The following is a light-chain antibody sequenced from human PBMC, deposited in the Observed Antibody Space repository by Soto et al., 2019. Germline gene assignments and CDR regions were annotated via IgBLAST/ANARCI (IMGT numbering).Light chain of an antibody. CDR1: QSVSSN. J-gene: IGKJ1*01. CDR3: QQYHNWWT. CDR2: GAS. V-gene: IGKV3-15*01. Sequence: IEMTQSPATLSVSPGERATLSCRASQSVSSNLVLYQQKPGQAPRLLIYGASTRVTGIPARFSGSGSGTEFTLTISSLQSEDFAVYYCQQYHNWWTFGQGTKVEIK.